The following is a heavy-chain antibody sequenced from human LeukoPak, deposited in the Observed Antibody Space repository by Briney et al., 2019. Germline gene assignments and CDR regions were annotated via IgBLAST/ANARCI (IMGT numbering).Heavy chain of an antibody. CDR2: TSVYSGNT. D-gene: IGHD3-9*01. CDR1: GYIFASYG. J-gene: IGHJ4*02. CDR3: ARDAHDLLIGYM. V-gene: IGHV1-18*01. Sequence: GASVTVSCXXSGYIFASYGISWVRQTPGQGLEWMGWTSVYSGNTYYGKKFQGRVTMTTDTSTSTGYMELRSLRSDDTAVYYCARDAHDLLIGYMWGQGTLVTVSS.